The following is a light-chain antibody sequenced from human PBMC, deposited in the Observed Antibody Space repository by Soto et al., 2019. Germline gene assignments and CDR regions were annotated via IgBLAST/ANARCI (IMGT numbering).Light chain of an antibody. CDR1: QSISSW. CDR2: DAS. V-gene: IGKV1-5*01. J-gene: IGKJ1*01. CDR3: QQYNSYPWT. Sequence: TQSTATLSVSPGDRVTITCRASQSISSWLAWYQQKPGKAPKLLIYDASSLESGVPSRFSGSGSGTEFTLTITSLQPDDFATYYCQQYNSYPWTFGQGTKVDI.